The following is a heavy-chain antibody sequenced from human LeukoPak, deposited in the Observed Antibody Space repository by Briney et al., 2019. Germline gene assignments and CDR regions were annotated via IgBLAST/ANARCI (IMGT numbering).Heavy chain of an antibody. CDR2: IYTSGST. V-gene: IGHV4-4*07. CDR3: ARSPGIGRYCSSTSCSPEYYYYYMDV. D-gene: IGHD2-2*01. J-gene: IGHJ6*03. CDR1: GGSISGYY. Sequence: SETLSLTCTVSGGSISGYYWSWIRQPAGKGLGWSGRIYTSGSTNYNPSLKSRVTMSVDTSKNQFSLKLSSVTAADTAVYYCARSPGIGRYCSSTSCSPEYYYYYMDVWGKGTTVTVSS.